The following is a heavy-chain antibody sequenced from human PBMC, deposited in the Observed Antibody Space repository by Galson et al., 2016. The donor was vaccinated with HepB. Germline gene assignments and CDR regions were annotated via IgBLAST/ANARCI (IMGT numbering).Heavy chain of an antibody. CDR3: ARATYDAFDI. V-gene: IGHV3-11*01. CDR1: GFTFSDYY. J-gene: IGHJ3*02. Sequence: SLRLSCAASGFTFSDYYMNWIRQAPGKGLEWVSYISSGSTIYYADSMRGRFTISRDTAKNSLYLQMNSLRAEDTAMYYCARATYDAFDIWGHGTMVTVSS. CDR2: ISSGSTI.